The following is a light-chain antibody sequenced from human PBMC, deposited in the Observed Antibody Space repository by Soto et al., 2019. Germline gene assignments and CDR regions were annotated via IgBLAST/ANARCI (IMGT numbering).Light chain of an antibody. CDR1: QSGSSNY. CDR2: DAS. CDR3: QQRSGWPRT. J-gene: IGKJ1*01. Sequence: EIVLTQSPGTLSLSAGERATLSCRASQSGSSNYLAWYQQKPGQAPRLLMYDASNRATGIPARFSGSGSGTDFTLTISSLEPEDFALYYCQQRSGWPRTFGQGTNVDIK. V-gene: IGKV3-11*01.